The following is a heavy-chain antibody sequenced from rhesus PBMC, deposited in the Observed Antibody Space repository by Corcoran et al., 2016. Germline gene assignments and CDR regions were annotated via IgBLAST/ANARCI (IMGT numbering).Heavy chain of an antibody. CDR2: ISYSGST. CDR1: GGSISRSYYY. CDR3: ARGRRGRLLGGYLDY. D-gene: IGHD2-33*01. Sequence: QVQLQESGPGLVKPSETLSLTCAVSGGSISRSYYYVSWIRQAPGKGLEWIGYISYSGSTSYNPSLKSRVTISRDTSKNQFSLKLSSVTAADTAVYYCARGRRGRLLGGYLDYWGQGVLVTVSS. V-gene: IGHV4-122*02. J-gene: IGHJ4*01.